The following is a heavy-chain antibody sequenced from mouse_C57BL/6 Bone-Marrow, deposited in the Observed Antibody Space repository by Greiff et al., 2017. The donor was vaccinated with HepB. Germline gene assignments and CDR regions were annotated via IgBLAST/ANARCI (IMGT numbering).Heavy chain of an antibody. CDR3: TGLYSNYVFYY. Sequence: EVMLVESGGGLVQPGGSMKLSCVASGFTFSNYWMNWVSQSPEKGLEWVAQIRLKSDNYATHYAESVKGRFTISRDDSKSSVYLQMNNLRAEDTGIYYCTGLYSNYVFYYWGQGTTLTVSS. CDR2: IRLKSDNYAT. CDR1: GFTFSNYW. J-gene: IGHJ2*01. D-gene: IGHD2-5*01. V-gene: IGHV6-3*01.